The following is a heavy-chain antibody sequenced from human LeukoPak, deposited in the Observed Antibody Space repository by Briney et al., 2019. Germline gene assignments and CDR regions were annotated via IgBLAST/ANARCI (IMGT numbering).Heavy chain of an antibody. J-gene: IGHJ4*02. CDR2: ISSSGSTI. CDR1: GFTFSDYY. CDR3: ARILGSRSYYPDKFDY. D-gene: IGHD3-10*01. V-gene: IGHV3-11*04. Sequence: AGGSLRLSCAASGFTFSDYYMSWIRQAPGKGLEWVSYISSSGSTIYYADSVKGRFTISRDNAKNSLYLQVNSLRAEDTAVYYCARILGSRSYYPDKFDYWGQGTLVTVSS.